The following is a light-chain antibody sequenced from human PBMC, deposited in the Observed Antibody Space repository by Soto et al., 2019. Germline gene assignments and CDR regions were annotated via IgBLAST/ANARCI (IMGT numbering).Light chain of an antibody. V-gene: IGLV2-14*01. CDR1: SSDVGGYNY. J-gene: IGLJ1*01. Sequence: QSALTQPASVSGSPGQSITISCTGTSSDVGGYNYVSWYQQHPGKAPKLMIYDVSNRPSGVSNRFSGSKSGNTASLTISGLQAQDEADYNCSSSTSSSTLYVFGTGTKLTVL. CDR2: DVS. CDR3: SSSTSSSTLYV.